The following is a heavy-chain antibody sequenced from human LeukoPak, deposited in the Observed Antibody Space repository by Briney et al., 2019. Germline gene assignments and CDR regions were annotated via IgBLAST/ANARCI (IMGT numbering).Heavy chain of an antibody. CDR2: IYTSGST. Sequence: SQTLSLTCTVSGGSISSGSYYWSWIRQPAGKGLEWIGRIYTSGSTNYNPSLKSRVTISVDTSKNQFSLKLSSVTAADTAVYYCARDEYSSGWYPTYYYYYYYMDVWGKGTTVTISS. CDR3: ARDEYSSGWYPTYYYYYYYMDV. V-gene: IGHV4-61*02. CDR1: GGSISSGSYY. J-gene: IGHJ6*03. D-gene: IGHD6-19*01.